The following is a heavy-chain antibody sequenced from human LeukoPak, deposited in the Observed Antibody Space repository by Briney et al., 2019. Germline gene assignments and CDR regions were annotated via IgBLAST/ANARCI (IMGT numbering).Heavy chain of an antibody. CDR1: GGTFSSYA. CDR3: ARRPPYYYDSSGAFDI. CDR2: IIPIFGTA. Sequence: SVKVSCKASGGTFSSYAISWVRQAPGQGLEWMGRIIPIFGTANYAQKFQGRVTITTDESTSTAYMELSSLRSEDTAVYYCARRPPYYYDSSGAFDIWGQGTMVTVSS. J-gene: IGHJ3*02. V-gene: IGHV1-69*05. D-gene: IGHD3-22*01.